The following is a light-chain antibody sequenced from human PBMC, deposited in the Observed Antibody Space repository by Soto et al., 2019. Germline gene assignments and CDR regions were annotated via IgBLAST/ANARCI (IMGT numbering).Light chain of an antibody. CDR1: QAVYSSL. V-gene: IGKV3-20*01. J-gene: IGKJ5*01. CDR2: GAS. CDR3: QHFGGTTFT. Sequence: EIVMTQSPATLSVSPGEGATLSCRATQAVYSSLLAWYQQKPGQAPRLLIYGASTRATGIPDRFSGSGSGTHFTLTISRLEPGDFAVYYCQHFGGTTFTFGQGTRLEI.